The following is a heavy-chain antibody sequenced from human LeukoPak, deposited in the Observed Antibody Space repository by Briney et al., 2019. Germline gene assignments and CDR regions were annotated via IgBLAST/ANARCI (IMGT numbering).Heavy chain of an antibody. J-gene: IGHJ4*02. CDR2: ITASGGNT. D-gene: IGHD5-18*01. CDR3: AKGNGYSYGRYYFDY. V-gene: IGHV3-23*01. Sequence: PGGSLRLSCAASGFTFSSYAMGWFRQAPAKGLEWVSAITASGGNTYYADSVKGRFTISRDNSKNTLYLQVNSLRAEDTAVYYCAKGNGYSYGRYYFDYWGQGTLVTVSS. CDR1: GFTFSSYA.